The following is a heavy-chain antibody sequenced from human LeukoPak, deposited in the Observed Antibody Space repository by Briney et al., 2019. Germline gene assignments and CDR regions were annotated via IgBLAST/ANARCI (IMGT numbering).Heavy chain of an antibody. V-gene: IGHV3-30*02. CDR2: IRYDGSNK. CDR1: GFTFGSYG. Sequence: GGSLRLSCAASGFTFGSYGMHWVRQAPGKGLEWVAFIRYDGSNKYYADSVKGRFTISRDNSKNTLYLQMNSLRAEDTAVYYCAKETLDMIVYWGQGTLVTVSS. CDR3: AKETLDMIVY. D-gene: IGHD3-22*01. J-gene: IGHJ4*02.